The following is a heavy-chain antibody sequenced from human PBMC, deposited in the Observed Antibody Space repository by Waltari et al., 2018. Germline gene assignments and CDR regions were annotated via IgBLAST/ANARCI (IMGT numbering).Heavy chain of an antibody. CDR2: IYSGGST. D-gene: IGHD3-22*01. CDR1: GFTVSSNY. CDR3: ASMTYYYDEGGY. Sequence: EVQLVESGGGLIQPGGSLRLSCAASGFTVSSNYMSWVRQAPGKGREWVSVIYSGGSTYCADSVKGRFTISRDNSKNTLYLQMNSLRAEDTAVYYCASMTYYYDEGGYWGQGTLVTVSS. J-gene: IGHJ4*02. V-gene: IGHV3-53*01.